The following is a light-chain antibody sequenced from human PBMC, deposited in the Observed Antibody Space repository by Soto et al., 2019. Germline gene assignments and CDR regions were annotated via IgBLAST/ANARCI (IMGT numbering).Light chain of an antibody. V-gene: IGKV1-9*01. Sequence: DIQLTQSPSFLSASVGDRVTITCRASQGLSSDLAWYQQKPGKALKLLIDAASTLKNGVPSRLSGSGSGTEFTHTSGGQVRDDFAPYYWVHHNSYTITFGHGTRLDMK. CDR3: VHHNSYTIT. CDR2: AAS. J-gene: IGKJ5*01. CDR1: QGLSSD.